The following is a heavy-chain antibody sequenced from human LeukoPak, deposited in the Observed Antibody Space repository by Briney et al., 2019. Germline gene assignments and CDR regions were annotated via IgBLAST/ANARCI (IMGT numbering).Heavy chain of an antibody. CDR2: INPSGGST. CDR1: GYTFTSYY. Sequence: ASVNVSCKASGYTFTSYYMHWVRQAPGQGLEWMGIINPSGGSTSYAQKFQGRVTMTRDASTSTVYMELSSLRSEDTAVYYCARAPTPRTHIVVVPGGWFDPWGQGTLVTVSS. D-gene: IGHD2-2*01. V-gene: IGHV1-46*01. CDR3: ARAPTPRTHIVVVPGGWFDP. J-gene: IGHJ5*02.